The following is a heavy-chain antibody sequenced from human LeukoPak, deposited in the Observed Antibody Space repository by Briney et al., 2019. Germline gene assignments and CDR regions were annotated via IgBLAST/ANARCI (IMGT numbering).Heavy chain of an antibody. CDR1: GGSISSGSHY. Sequence: TSSETLSLACTVSGGSISSGSHYWSWIRQAAGKGLEWVGRIYTSGSTNYNPSLKSRVTISVDTSKNQFSLKLSSVTAADTAVYYCARRIAAAGLFDYWGQGTLVTVSS. CDR2: IYTSGST. CDR3: ARRIAAAGLFDY. D-gene: IGHD6-13*01. V-gene: IGHV4-61*02. J-gene: IGHJ4*02.